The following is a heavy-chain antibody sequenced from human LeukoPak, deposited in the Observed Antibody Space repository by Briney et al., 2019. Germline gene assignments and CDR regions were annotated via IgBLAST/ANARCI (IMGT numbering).Heavy chain of an antibody. CDR1: GFKLVGYS. CDR2: INSSSGTI. Sequence: GGSLLLSCAASGFKLVGYSMNWVRQAPGKGLEWVSYINSSSGTIIYADSVKGRFTISRDNAKNSLYLQMNSLRAEDTAVYYCAKEGDNTGYRYFDDWGQGTLVTVSS. V-gene: IGHV3-48*04. D-gene: IGHD3-22*01. J-gene: IGHJ4*02. CDR3: AKEGDNTGYRYFDD.